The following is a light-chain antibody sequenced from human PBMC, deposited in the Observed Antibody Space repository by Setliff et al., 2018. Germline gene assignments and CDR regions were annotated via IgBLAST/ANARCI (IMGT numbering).Light chain of an antibody. V-gene: IGLV2-11*01. CDR1: SSDVGGYHY. J-gene: IGLJ1*01. CDR3: CSYAGNSYV. Sequence: QSALAQPRSVSGSPGQSVTISCTGTSSDVGGYHYGGDYYVSWCQQYPGKAPKLIIYNVNQRPSGVPDRFSGSRSGVTASLTISGLQAEDESDYYCCSYAGNSYVFGTGTKVTVL. CDR2: NVN.